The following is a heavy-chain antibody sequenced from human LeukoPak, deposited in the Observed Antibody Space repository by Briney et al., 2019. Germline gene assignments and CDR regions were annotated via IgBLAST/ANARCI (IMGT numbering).Heavy chain of an antibody. J-gene: IGHJ4*02. D-gene: IGHD6-13*01. CDR2: ISSSSSYI. CDR1: GFSFSSYT. CDR3: ARRGFRQQLVRAFDY. V-gene: IGHV3-21*01. Sequence: PGGSLRLSCAASGFSFSSYTMNWVRQAPEKGLEWVSSISSSSSYIYYTDSVKGRFTISRDNAKNSLYLQMNSLRAEDTAVYYCARRGFRQQLVRAFDYWGQGTLVTVSS.